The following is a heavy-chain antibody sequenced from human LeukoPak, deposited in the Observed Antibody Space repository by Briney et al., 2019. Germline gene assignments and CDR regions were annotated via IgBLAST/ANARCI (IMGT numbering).Heavy chain of an antibody. J-gene: IGHJ3*02. D-gene: IGHD3-10*01. CDR1: GFTFSDYY. Sequence: GGSLRLSCAASGFTFSDYYMSWIRQAPGKGLEWVSYISSSGSTIYYADSVKGRFTISRDNAKNSLYLQMNSLRAEDTAIYYCGAGRQFVGAFDIWGQGTLVTVSS. CDR3: GAGRQFVGAFDI. V-gene: IGHV3-11*04. CDR2: ISSSGSTI.